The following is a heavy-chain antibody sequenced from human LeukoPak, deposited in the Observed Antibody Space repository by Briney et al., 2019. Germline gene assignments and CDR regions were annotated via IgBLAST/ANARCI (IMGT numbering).Heavy chain of an antibody. CDR1: GFTFSSYW. CDR2: IKTDGSQI. CDR3: ARDLNWETY. V-gene: IGHV3-7*01. D-gene: IGHD7-27*01. J-gene: IGHJ4*02. Sequence: PGRSLRLSCVASGFTFSSYWTTWVRQAPGKGLEWVANIKTDGSQIYYVDSVKGRFTISRDNAKNSLYLQMNSLRVEDTAVYYCARDLNWETYWGQGTLVSVSS.